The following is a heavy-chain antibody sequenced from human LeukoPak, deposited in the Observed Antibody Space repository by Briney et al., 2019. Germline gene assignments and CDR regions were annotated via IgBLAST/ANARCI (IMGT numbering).Heavy chain of an antibody. V-gene: IGHV3-21*01. CDR2: ISTSSTYI. Sequence: GGSLRLSCAASGFTFSSYSMNWVRQAPGKGLEWVSFISTSSTYIYYTDSVKGRLTISRDNAKNSLYLQMNSLRAEDTAVYYCARDRYGDKRTFDYWGQGTLVTVSS. CDR3: ARDRYGDKRTFDY. D-gene: IGHD4-17*01. J-gene: IGHJ4*02. CDR1: GFTFSSYS.